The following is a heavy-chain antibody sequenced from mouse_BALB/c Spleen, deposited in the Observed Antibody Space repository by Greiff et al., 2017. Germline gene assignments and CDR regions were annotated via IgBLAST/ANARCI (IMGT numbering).Heavy chain of an antibody. CDR2: ISDGGSYT. CDR1: GFTFSDYY. D-gene: IGHD1-1*01. CDR3: ARDKTTRGGYYFDY. J-gene: IGHJ2*01. V-gene: IGHV5-4*02. Sequence: EVKLVESGGGLVKPGGSLKLSCAASGFTFSDYYMYWVRQTPEKRLEWVATISDGGSYTYYPDSVKGRFTISRDNAKNNLYLQMSSLKSEDTAMYYCARDKTTRGGYYFDYWGQGTTLTVSS.